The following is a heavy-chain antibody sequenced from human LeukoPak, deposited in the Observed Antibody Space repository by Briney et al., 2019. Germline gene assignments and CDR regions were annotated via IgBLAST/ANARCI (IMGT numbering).Heavy chain of an antibody. CDR3: ARFYGSGGYSFDY. D-gene: IGHD3-10*01. J-gene: IGHJ4*02. V-gene: IGHV4-59*08. Sequence: SETLSLTCTVSGGSISSSYWSWIRQPAGKGLEWLGCIYSSGSTNYNPSLKSRVTLSIDTSRNQFSLKLRSLSATDTAVYYCARFYGSGGYSFDYWGQGTLVTVSS. CDR2: IYSSGST. CDR1: GGSISSSY.